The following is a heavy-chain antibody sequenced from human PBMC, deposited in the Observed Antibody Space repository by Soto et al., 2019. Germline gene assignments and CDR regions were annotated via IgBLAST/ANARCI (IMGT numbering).Heavy chain of an antibody. Sequence: EVQLLESGGGLVQPGGSLRLSCAASGYTFSSYAMSWVRQAPGKGLEWVSAISGSGGSTYYADSVKGRFTIGRDNSKNTLHLQMSSLRAEDTAIYYCAKTEGVSTVTPFQSWGQGTLVTVSS. CDR2: ISGSGGST. CDR1: GYTFSSYA. CDR3: AKTEGVSTVTPFQS. J-gene: IGHJ5*02. V-gene: IGHV3-23*01. D-gene: IGHD4-17*01.